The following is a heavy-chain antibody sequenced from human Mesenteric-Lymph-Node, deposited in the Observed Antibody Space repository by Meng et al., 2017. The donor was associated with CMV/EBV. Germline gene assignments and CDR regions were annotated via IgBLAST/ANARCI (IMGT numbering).Heavy chain of an antibody. V-gene: IGHV3-21*01. CDR1: GFTFSSYS. CDR3: ARVPHRLAA. CDR2: ISSSSSYI. D-gene: IGHD6-13*01. Sequence: LSISCAASGFTFSSYSMNWVRQAPGKGLEWVSSISSSSSYIYYADSVKGRFTISRDNAKNSLYLQMNSLRAEDTAVYYCARVPHRLAAWGQGTLVTVSS. J-gene: IGHJ5*02.